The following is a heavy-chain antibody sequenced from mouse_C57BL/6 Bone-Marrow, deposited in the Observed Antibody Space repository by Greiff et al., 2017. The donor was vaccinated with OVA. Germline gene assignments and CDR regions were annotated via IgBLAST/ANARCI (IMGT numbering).Heavy chain of an antibody. CDR2: IYPGDGDT. Sequence: QVQLQESGAELVKPGASVKISCKASGYAFSSYWMNWVKQRPGKGLEWIGQIYPGDGDTNYNGKFKGKATLTADKSSSTAYMQLSSLTSEDSAVYFCARCGNPYYFDYWGQGTTRTVSS. V-gene: IGHV1-80*01. J-gene: IGHJ2*01. D-gene: IGHD2-1*01. CDR1: GYAFSSYW. CDR3: ARCGNPYYFDY.